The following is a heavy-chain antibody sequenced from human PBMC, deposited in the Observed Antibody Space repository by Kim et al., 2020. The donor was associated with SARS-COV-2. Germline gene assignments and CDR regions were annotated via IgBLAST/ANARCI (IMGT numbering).Heavy chain of an antibody. CDR2: MYYSGST. D-gene: IGHD2-2*01. CDR1: GGSISSYY. CDR3: ARVGCSSTSCPDAVDV. J-gene: IGHJ6*04. Sequence: SETLSLTCTVSGGSISSYYWSWIRQPPGKGLECIGYMYYSGSTNYNPSLKSRVTISVDTSKNQFSLKLSSVTAADTAVYYCARVGCSSTSCPDAVDVWGKGTTVTFSS. V-gene: IGHV4-59*01.